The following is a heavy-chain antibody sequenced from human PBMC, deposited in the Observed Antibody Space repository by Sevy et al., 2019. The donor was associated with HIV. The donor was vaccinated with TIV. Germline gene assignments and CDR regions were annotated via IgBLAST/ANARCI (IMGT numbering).Heavy chain of an antibody. J-gene: IGHJ3*02. V-gene: IGHV3-30*02. CDR2: IRNDGSNE. CDR1: GFTFSNYG. Sequence: GGSLRLSCVASGFTFSNYGMHWVRQGPGKGPEWVAFIRNDGSNEYYADSVKGRFTISRDNSKNTLYLQMHSLRPEDTAVYYCARDRKVLLVVYAIPFDVFDIWGQGTMVTVSS. D-gene: IGHD2-8*02. CDR3: ARDRKVLLVVYAIPFDVFDI.